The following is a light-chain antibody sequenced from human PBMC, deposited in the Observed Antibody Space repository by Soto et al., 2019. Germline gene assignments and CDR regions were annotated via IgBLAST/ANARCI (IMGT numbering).Light chain of an antibody. J-gene: IGKJ4*01. Sequence: DIQMTQSPSTLSASVGDRVTITCRASQSISGWLAWYQQKPGKAPRLLIFDASSLESGVPSRFSGSGSGKDFTLVINNLQTDDFATYYCQQYNSFSPLSFGGGTKVDIK. CDR3: QQYNSFSPLS. V-gene: IGKV1-5*01. CDR1: QSISGW. CDR2: DAS.